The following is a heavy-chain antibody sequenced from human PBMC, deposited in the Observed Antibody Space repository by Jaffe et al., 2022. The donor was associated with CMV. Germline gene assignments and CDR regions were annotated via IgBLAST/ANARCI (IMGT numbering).Heavy chain of an antibody. Sequence: QLQLQESGPGLVKPSETLSLTCTVSGGSISSSSYYWGWIRQPPGKGLEWIGSIYYSGSTYYNPSLKSRVTISVDTSKNQFSLKLSSVTAADTAVYYCARHFRWCSGCSTTPDYWGQGTLVTVSS. CDR3: ARHFRWCSGCSTTPDY. J-gene: IGHJ4*02. D-gene: IGHD3-10*02. CDR1: GGSISSSSYY. V-gene: IGHV4-39*01. CDR2: IYYSGST.